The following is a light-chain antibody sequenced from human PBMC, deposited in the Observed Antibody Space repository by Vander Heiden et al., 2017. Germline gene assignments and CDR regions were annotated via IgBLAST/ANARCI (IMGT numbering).Light chain of an antibody. CDR3: SSYTSSSTVV. J-gene: IGLJ2*01. V-gene: IGLV2-14*01. CDR1: SSDVGGYNY. CDR2: DVS. Sequence: QSALTQPASVSGSPGQSITISCTGTSSDVGGYNYVSWYQQHPGNAPILMIYDVSKRTAGVSNRFSGSKSGTTASMTILGLQDEDEADYYGSSYTSSSTVVFGGGTKLTVL.